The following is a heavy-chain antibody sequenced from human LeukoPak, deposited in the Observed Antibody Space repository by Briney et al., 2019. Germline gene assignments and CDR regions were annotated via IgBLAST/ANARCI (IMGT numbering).Heavy chain of an antibody. Sequence: GGSLRLSCEASGFTFSSYWMHWVRQAPGKGLVWVSRINSDGSSTSYADSVKGRFTISRDNAKKTLYLQMNSLRAEDTAVYYCASGEFDYYDSITFGGQGTLVTVSS. V-gene: IGHV3-74*01. J-gene: IGHJ4*02. CDR3: ASGEFDYYDSITF. CDR1: GFTFSSYW. CDR2: INSDGSST. D-gene: IGHD3-22*01.